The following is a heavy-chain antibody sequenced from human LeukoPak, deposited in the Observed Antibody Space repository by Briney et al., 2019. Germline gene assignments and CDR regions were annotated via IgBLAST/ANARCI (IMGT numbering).Heavy chain of an antibody. Sequence: SETLSLTCAVHGWSFNDYYWNWIRQPPGKGLEWIGEINARGDTNYNPSLKSRVTISVDTSKKQFSLRLTSMIPADTALYYCARGQVPAARGYNWFDPWGQGTLVTVSS. D-gene: IGHD2-2*01. CDR1: GWSFNDYY. CDR3: ARGQVPAARGYNWFDP. CDR2: INARGDT. J-gene: IGHJ5*02. V-gene: IGHV4-34*01.